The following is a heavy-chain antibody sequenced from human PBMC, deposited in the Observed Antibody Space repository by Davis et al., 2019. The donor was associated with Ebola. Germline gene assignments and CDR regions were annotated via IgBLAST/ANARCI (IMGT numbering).Heavy chain of an antibody. CDR1: GFTFSSYA. CDR2: ISGNGAST. J-gene: IGHJ6*02. D-gene: IGHD6-19*01. Sequence: GESLKISCAASGFTFSSYAMTWVRQAPGKGLEWVSVISGNGASTYYADSVKGRFTISRDNSKNTLYLQMNSLRAEDTAVYYCAKDALRSGWSYDMDVWGQGTTVTVSS. CDR3: AKDALRSGWSYDMDV. V-gene: IGHV3-23*01.